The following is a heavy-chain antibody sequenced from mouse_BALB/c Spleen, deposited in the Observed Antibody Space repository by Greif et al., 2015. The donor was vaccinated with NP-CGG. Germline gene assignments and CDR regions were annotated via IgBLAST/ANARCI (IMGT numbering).Heavy chain of an antibody. CDR2: ISTYYGDA. CDR1: GYTFTDYA. D-gene: IGHD2-1*01. Sequence: QVQLQQSGAELVRPGVSVKISCKGSGYTFTDYAMHWVKQSHAKSLEWIGVISTYYGDASYNQKFKGKATMTVDKSSSTAYMELARLTSEDSAIYYCARRDYYGNAMDYWGQGTSVTVSS. CDR3: ARRDYYGNAMDY. V-gene: IGHV1S137*01. J-gene: IGHJ4*01.